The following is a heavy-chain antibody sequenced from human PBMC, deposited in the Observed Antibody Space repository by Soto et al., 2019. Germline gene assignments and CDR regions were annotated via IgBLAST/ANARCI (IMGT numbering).Heavy chain of an antibody. D-gene: IGHD6-13*01. V-gene: IGHV3-21*01. CDR3: ASDTLGAGFDY. CDR2: INSDGSNT. J-gene: IGHJ4*02. CDR1: GFTFSSYS. Sequence: GGSLRLSCAASGFTFSSYSMNWVRQAPGKGLEWVSCINSDGSNTYYADSVKGRFTISRDNAKNTLYLQMNSLRAEDTAVYYCASDTLGAGFDYLGQGTMVTVSS.